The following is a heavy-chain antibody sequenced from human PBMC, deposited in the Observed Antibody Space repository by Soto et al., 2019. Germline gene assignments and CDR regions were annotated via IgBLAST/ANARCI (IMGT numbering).Heavy chain of an antibody. Sequence: EVQLLESGGGLVQPGGSLRLSCAASGFTFSSSAISWVRQAPGKGLEWVSAVSANGQGIYYADSVRGRFTISRDNSKNTVFLHMDSLSAEDTAVYYCARSRDNCGGDCYSVYDAFDLWGQGTLVTVSS. D-gene: IGHD2-21*02. V-gene: IGHV3-23*01. CDR3: ARSRDNCGGDCYSVYDAFDL. CDR2: VSANGQGI. CDR1: GFTFSSSA. J-gene: IGHJ3*01.